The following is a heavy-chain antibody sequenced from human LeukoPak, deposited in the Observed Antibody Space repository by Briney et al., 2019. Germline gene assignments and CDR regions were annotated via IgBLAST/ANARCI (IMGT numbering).Heavy chain of an antibody. V-gene: IGHV5-51*01. CDR3: ARVQVSHYGSGSLAEYFQN. D-gene: IGHD3-10*01. CDR2: INAGDSAT. J-gene: IGHJ1*01. CDR1: GHTFTNYW. Sequence: GESLKISCKASGHTFTNYWIGWVRQMPGKGLEWMGIINAGDSATRYSPSFQGQVIISADKSINTAYLQWSSLKASDTAMYYCARVQVSHYGSGSLAEYFQNWGQGTLVTVSS.